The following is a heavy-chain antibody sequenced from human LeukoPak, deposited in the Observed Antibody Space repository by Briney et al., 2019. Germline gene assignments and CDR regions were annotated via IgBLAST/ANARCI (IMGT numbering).Heavy chain of an antibody. CDR2: IYYTGST. Sequence: RPSETLSLTCTVSGGSIRGYYWSWVRQPPGKGLEWIGYIYYTGSTSYNPSLKSRVTISLDTSKSQFSLRLTSVTAADTAVYYCASHGSSGHDPLTWGQGTLVTVSS. CDR1: GGSIRGYY. CDR3: ASHGSSGHDPLT. D-gene: IGHD5-12*01. J-gene: IGHJ4*01. V-gene: IGHV4-59*08.